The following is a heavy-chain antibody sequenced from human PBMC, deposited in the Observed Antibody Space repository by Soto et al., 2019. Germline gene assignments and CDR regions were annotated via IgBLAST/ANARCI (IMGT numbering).Heavy chain of an antibody. CDR2: ISARSSTT. Sequence: GGSLRLSCAASGFTFSSYAMRWVRQAPGKGLEWVSSISARSSTTYYAGSVKGRFTISRDNSKNTLYLQMNSLTAEDTAVYYCAKVFYDSGTTFFGVDVWGQGTTVTVSS. J-gene: IGHJ6*02. D-gene: IGHD3-10*01. V-gene: IGHV3-23*01. CDR3: AKVFYDSGTTFFGVDV. CDR1: GFTFSSYA.